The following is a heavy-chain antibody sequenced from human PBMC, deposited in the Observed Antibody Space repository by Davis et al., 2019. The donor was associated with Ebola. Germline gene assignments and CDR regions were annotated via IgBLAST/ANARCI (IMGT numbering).Heavy chain of an antibody. CDR2: SRNKENRCST. CDR1: GFAFSVYY. CDR3: VTENWYRFES. D-gene: IGHD1/OR15-1a*01. V-gene: IGHV3-72*01. J-gene: IGHJ4*02. Sequence: GESLKISCAASGFAFSVYYMDWVRLTPGKGLEWVGLSRNKENRCSTEYAASVKGRFTISRDDSKNLLYLEMNSLRTEDTAVYYCVTENWYRFESWGQGTLVTVSS.